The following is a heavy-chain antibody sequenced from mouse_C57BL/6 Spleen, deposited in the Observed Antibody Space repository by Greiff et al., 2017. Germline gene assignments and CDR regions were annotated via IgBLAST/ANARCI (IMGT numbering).Heavy chain of an antibody. CDR3: ARGGNFDY. CDR1: GYTFTDYY. V-gene: IGHV1-76*01. Sequence: QVQLQQSGAELVRPGASVKLSCKASGYTFTDYYINWVQQRPGQGLEWIARIYPGSGNTYYNEKFKGQATLTAEKSSSTAYMQLSSLTSEDSAVYFCARGGNFDYWGQGTTLTVSS. CDR2: IYPGSGNT. J-gene: IGHJ2*01.